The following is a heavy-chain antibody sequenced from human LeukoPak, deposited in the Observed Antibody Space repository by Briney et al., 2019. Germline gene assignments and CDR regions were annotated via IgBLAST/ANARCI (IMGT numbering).Heavy chain of an antibody. Sequence: PGGSLRLSCAASGFTFSNAWMSWVRQAPGKGLEWVGRNKSKTDGGTTDYAAPVKGRFTISRDDSKNTLYLQMNRLKTEDTAVYYWNSRITMVRGVIITIDYWGQGTLVTVSS. CDR1: GFTFSNAW. CDR2: NKSKTDGGTT. CDR3: NSRITMVRGVIITIDY. J-gene: IGHJ4*02. D-gene: IGHD3-10*01. V-gene: IGHV3-15*01.